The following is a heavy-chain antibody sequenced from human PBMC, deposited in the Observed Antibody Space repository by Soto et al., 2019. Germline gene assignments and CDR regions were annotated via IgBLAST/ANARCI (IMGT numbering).Heavy chain of an antibody. V-gene: IGHV1-18*01. Sequence: ASVKVSCKAAGYTFTNYGISWVRQAPGQGLEWMGWISTYNGKTHYAQKVHDRVIMTTDTSTTTAYMELRSLRSDDTAVYYCARASRGWPYYYYGMDVWGQGTTVTVSS. CDR1: GYTFTNYG. J-gene: IGHJ6*02. CDR3: ARASRGWPYYYYGMDV. CDR2: ISTYNGKT. D-gene: IGHD6-19*01.